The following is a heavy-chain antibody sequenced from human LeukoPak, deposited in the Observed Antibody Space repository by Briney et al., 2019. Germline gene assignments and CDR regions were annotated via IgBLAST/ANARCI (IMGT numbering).Heavy chain of an antibody. J-gene: IGHJ4*02. D-gene: IGHD1-26*01. Sequence: GRSLRLSCAASGFTFDDYAMHWVRQAPGKGLEWVSGISWNSGSIGYADSVKGRFTISRDDAKNSLYLQMNSLRAEDTALYYCAKDGSGDWGQGTLVTVSS. CDR3: AKDGSGD. CDR1: GFTFDDYA. V-gene: IGHV3-9*01. CDR2: ISWNSGSI.